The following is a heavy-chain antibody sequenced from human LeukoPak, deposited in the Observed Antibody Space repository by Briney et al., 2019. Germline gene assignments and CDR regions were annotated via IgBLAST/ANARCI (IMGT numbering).Heavy chain of an antibody. D-gene: IGHD2-21*01. CDR2: ISSNGGST. CDR1: GFPLRTHG. CDR3: ARTPTGRYSDY. Sequence: GALRLPCSAPGFPLRTHGMQLVRQAPGEGLEYVSAISSNGGSTNYANSVKGRFTISRDNSNNTLYLQMGSLRAEDMAVYYCARTPTGRYSDYWGQGTLVTVSS. J-gene: IGHJ4*02. V-gene: IGHV3-64*01.